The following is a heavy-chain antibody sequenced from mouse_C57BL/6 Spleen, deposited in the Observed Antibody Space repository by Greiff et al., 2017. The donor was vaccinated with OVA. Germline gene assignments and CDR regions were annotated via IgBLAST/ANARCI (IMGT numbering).Heavy chain of an antibody. CDR1: GYAFTTYL. CDR2: INPGSGGT. CDR3: ARNSNYGGGDMDD. J-gene: IGHJ4*01. Sequence: QVQLQQSGAELVRPGTSVKLSCKASGYAFTTYLMEWVKQRPGQGLEWIGVINPGSGGTNYNEKFKGKATLTADKSSSTAYMQLSSLTSEDSAVYYCARNSNYGGGDMDDWGKGTSVTVSS. V-gene: IGHV1-54*01. D-gene: IGHD2-5*01.